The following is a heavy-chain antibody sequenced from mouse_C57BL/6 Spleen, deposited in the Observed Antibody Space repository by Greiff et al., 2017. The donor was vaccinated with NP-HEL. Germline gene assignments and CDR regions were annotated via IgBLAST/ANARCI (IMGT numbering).Heavy chain of an antibody. CDR3: TRLFYGSYYFDD. Sequence: EVKLMESGGGLVQPGGSMKLSCVASGFTFSNYWMNWVRQSPEKGLEWVAQIRLKSDNYATHYAESVKGRFTISRDDSKSSVYLQMNNLRAEDTGIYYCTRLFYGSYYFDDWGQGTTLTVSS. D-gene: IGHD1-1*01. CDR1: GFTFSNYW. CDR2: IRLKSDNYAT. J-gene: IGHJ2*01. V-gene: IGHV6-3*01.